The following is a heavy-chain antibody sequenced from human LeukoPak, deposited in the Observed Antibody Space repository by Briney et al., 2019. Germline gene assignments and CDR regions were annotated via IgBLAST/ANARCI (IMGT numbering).Heavy chain of an antibody. CDR2: IKQSRIT. Sequence: SQTLSLTCAVYGGSFSGYYWSWIRQPPGKGLEWIGEIKQSRITNYNPSLKSRVTISVDTSKNQFSLKLSSVTAADTAVYYCARVGPYGAYYYYYYMDVWGKGTRVAVCS. CDR1: GGSFSGYY. J-gene: IGHJ6*03. V-gene: IGHV4-34*01. D-gene: IGHD4-17*01. CDR3: ARVGPYGAYYYYYYMDV.